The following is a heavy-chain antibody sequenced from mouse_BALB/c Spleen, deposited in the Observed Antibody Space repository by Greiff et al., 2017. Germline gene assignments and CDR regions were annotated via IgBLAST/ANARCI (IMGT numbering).Heavy chain of an antibody. CDR3: ARVGYYYGSSSYWYFDV. J-gene: IGHJ1*01. CDR2: INSNGGST. Sequence: EVHLVESGGGLVQPGGSLKLSCAASGFTFSSYGMSWVRQTPDKRLELVATINSNGGSTYYPDSVKGRFTISRDNAKNTLYLQMSSLKSEDTAMYYCARVGYYYGSSSYWYFDVWGAGTTVTVSS. CDR1: GFTFSSYG. D-gene: IGHD1-1*01. V-gene: IGHV5-6-3*01.